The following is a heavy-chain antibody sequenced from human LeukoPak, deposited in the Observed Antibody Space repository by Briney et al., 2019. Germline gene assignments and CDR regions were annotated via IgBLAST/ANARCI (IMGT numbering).Heavy chain of an antibody. V-gene: IGHV4-59*01. Sequence: SETLSLTCTVSGGSIRSYHWRWIPQPPGKGLELIGYIYYSGSTDYNPSLRSRVTISVDTSKNQFSLKLSSVTAADTAVYYCVMVKGEYGMDVWGQGTTVTASS. CDR2: IYYSGST. D-gene: IGHD3-10*01. CDR1: GGSIRSYH. J-gene: IGHJ6*01. CDR3: VMVKGEYGMDV.